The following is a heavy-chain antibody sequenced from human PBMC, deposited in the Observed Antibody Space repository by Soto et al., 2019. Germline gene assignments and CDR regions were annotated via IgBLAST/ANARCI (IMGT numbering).Heavy chain of an antibody. CDR1: GFTFSSYA. D-gene: IGHD3-22*01. Sequence: QVQLVESGGGVVQPGRSLRLSCAASGFTFSSYAMHWVRQAPGKGLEWVAVISYDGSNKYYADSVKGRFTISRDNSKNTLYLQMNSLRAEDTAVYYCVRDQSSYYDSSATDYWGQGTLVTVSS. CDR2: ISYDGSNK. J-gene: IGHJ4*02. CDR3: VRDQSSYYDSSATDY. V-gene: IGHV3-30-3*01.